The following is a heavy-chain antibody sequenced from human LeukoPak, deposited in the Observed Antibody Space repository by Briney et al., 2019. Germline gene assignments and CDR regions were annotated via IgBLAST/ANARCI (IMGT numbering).Heavy chain of an antibody. D-gene: IGHD3-22*01. CDR2: ISGSGGST. CDR1: GFTFSSYA. J-gene: IGHJ3*02. CDR3: AKTPPYYYDSSGYYYDAFDI. V-gene: IGHV3-23*01. Sequence: GGSLRLSCAASGFTFSSYAMSWVRQAPGKGLEWVSAISGSGGSTYYADSVKGRFTISRDNSKNTLYLQMSSLRAEDTAVYYCAKTPPYYYDSSGYYYDAFDIWGQGTMVTVSS.